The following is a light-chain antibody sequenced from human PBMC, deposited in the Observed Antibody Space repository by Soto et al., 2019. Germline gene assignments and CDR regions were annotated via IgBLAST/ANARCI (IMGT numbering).Light chain of an antibody. CDR1: EDIGNH. CDR2: DAS. V-gene: IGKV1-33*01. CDR3: QQYHSVPYT. Sequence: DTLMTQSPSSLSASVGDRVTIPCQSSEDIGNHLNWYQQKPGKAPQLLIYDASNLETGVPSRFSATASGTDFTFTISSLQPEDFATYFCQQYHSVPYTFGGGTKLE. J-gene: IGKJ2*01.